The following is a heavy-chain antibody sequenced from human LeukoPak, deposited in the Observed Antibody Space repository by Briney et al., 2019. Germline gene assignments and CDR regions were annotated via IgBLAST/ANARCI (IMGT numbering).Heavy chain of an antibody. CDR1: GYTFTTYG. CDR3: ARETYSNILTGTDY. J-gene: IGHJ4*02. V-gene: IGHV1-18*01. CDR2: ISTYDDNI. D-gene: IGHD3-9*01. Sequence: ASVKVSCKASGYTFTTYGLSWVRQAPGQGLEWLGWISTYDDNIKYAQSLQGRLTLTIDTSTSTAYMELRSLASDDTAVYYCARETYSNILTGTDYWGPGTLVTVSS.